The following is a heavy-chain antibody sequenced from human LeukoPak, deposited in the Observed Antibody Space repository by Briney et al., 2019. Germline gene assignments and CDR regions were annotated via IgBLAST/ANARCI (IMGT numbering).Heavy chain of an antibody. Sequence: GRSLRLSCAASGFTFSSSWMHWVSQAPGKGLGWVSRIKSDGSTTNYADSGRGRFTISRNNSKNTLYLQMNSLSAEDTAVYYCTSSVTAAGDYWGQGTLVTVSS. CDR3: TSSVTAAGDY. D-gene: IGHD6-13*01. J-gene: IGHJ4*02. CDR2: IKSDGSTT. V-gene: IGHV3-74*01. CDR1: GFTFSSSW.